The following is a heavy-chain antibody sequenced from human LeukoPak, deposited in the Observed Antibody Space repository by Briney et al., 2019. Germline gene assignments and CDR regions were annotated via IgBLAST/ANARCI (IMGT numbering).Heavy chain of an antibody. J-gene: IGHJ6*03. Sequence: PSETLSLTCAVYGGSFSGYYWSWIRQPPGKGLEWIGEINHSGSTNYNPSLKSRVTISVDTSKNQFSLKLSSVTAADTAVYYCALNYYYYYYYMDVWGKGATVTVSS. CDR2: INHSGST. V-gene: IGHV4-34*01. CDR3: ALNYYYYYYYMDV. D-gene: IGHD5-24*01. CDR1: GGSFSGYY.